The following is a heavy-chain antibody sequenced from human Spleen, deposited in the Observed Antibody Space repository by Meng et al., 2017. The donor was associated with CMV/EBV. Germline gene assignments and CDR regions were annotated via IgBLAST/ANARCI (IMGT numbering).Heavy chain of an antibody. Sequence: QVQLQESGPGLVKPSQPLSLTCTVSGDSISSANYYWSWIRQPPGKGLEWIGYIYYSGSTYYNPSLRSRLTILVDTSKNQFFLNLTSVTAADTAVYYCARDRQGYVTEYWGQGTLVTV. J-gene: IGHJ4*02. CDR3: ARDRQGYVTEY. CDR1: GDSISSANYY. D-gene: IGHD2-15*01. V-gene: IGHV4-30-4*08. CDR2: IYYSGST.